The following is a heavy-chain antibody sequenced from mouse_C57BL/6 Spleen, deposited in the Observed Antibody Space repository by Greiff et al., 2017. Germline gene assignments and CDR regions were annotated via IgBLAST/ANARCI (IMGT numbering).Heavy chain of an antibody. D-gene: IGHD1-1*01. CDR3: ARRYYDGSNWYFDV. Sequence: ESGPGLVKPSQSLSLTCSVTGYSITSGYYWNWIRQFPGNKLEWMGYISYDGSNNYNPSLKNRISITRDTSKNQFFLKLNSVTTEDTATYYCARRYYDGSNWYFDVWGTGTTVTVSS. J-gene: IGHJ1*03. CDR1: GYSITSGYY. CDR2: ISYDGSN. V-gene: IGHV3-6*01.